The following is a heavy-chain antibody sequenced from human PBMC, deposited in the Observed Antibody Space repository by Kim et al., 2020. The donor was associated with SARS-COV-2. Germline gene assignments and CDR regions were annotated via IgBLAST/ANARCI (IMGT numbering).Heavy chain of an antibody. D-gene: IGHD5-18*01. CDR3: AKDGGVDTAMVNLDYFDY. CDR2: ISWNSGSI. CDR1: GFTFDDYA. Sequence: GGSLRLSCAASGFTFDDYAMHWVRQAPGKGLEWVSGISWNSGSIGYADSVKGRFTISRDNAKNSLYLQMNSLRAEDTALYYCAKDGGVDTAMVNLDYFDYWGQGTLVTVSS. V-gene: IGHV3-9*01. J-gene: IGHJ4*01.